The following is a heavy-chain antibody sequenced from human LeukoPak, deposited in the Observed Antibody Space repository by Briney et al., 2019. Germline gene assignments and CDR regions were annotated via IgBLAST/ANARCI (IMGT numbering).Heavy chain of an antibody. CDR2: INHSGST. Sequence: SETLSLTCAVYGGSFSGYYWSWICQPPGKGLEWIGEINHSGSTNYNPSLKSRVTISVDTSKKQFSLKLSSVTAADTAVYYCARHTIFGVLINDAFDIWGQGTMVTVSS. J-gene: IGHJ3*02. V-gene: IGHV4-34*01. D-gene: IGHD3-3*01. CDR3: ARHTIFGVLINDAFDI. CDR1: GGSFSGYY.